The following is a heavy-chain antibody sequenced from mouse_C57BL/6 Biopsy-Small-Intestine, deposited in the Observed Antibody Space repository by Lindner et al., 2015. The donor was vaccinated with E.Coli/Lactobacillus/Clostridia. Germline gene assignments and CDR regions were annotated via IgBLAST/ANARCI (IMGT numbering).Heavy chain of an antibody. J-gene: IGHJ3*01. CDR3: ARGTYYDYDGAWFAY. V-gene: IGHV1-9*01. CDR1: GYTFTGYW. Sequence: VQLQESGAELMKPGASVKLSCKATGYTFTGYWIEWVKQRPGHGLEWIGEILPGSGSTNYNEKFKGKATFTADTSSNTAYMQLSSLITEDSAIYYCARGTYYDYDGAWFAYWGQGTLVTVSA. CDR2: ILPGSGST. D-gene: IGHD2-4*01.